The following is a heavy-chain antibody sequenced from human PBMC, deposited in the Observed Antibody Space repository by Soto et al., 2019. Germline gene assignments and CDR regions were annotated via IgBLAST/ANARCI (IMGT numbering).Heavy chain of an antibody. D-gene: IGHD2-15*01. CDR3: ARGRYCLTGRCFPNWFDS. Sequence: LTCSVSGDSISTVDYFWAWIRQPPGQALEYIGYIYKSTTTYYNPSFESRVAISLDTSKSQFSLNVTSVTAADTAVYFCARGRYCLTGRCFPNWFDSWGQGTLVTVSS. J-gene: IGHJ5*01. CDR1: GDSISTVDYF. CDR2: IYKSTTT. V-gene: IGHV4-30-4*01.